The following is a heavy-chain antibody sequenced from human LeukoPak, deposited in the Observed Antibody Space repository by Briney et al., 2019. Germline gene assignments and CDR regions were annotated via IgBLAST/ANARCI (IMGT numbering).Heavy chain of an antibody. CDR3: AKDLARRMDTTRSNAFDI. CDR1: GFTLSSYA. Sequence: GGSLRLSCAASGFTLSSYAMSWVHQAPGKGLEWVSAISGSGGSTYYADSVKGRFTISRDNSKNTLYLQMNSLRAEDTAVYYCAKDLARRMDTTRSNAFDIWGQGTMVTVSS. J-gene: IGHJ3*02. V-gene: IGHV3-23*01. D-gene: IGHD5-24*01. CDR2: ISGSGGST.